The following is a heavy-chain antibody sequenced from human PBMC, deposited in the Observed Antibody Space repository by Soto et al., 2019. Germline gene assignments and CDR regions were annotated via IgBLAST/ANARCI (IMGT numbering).Heavy chain of an antibody. J-gene: IGHJ4*02. CDR1: GFSFDRFV. V-gene: IGHV3-23*01. CDR3: VKPNAVDISVDS. CDR2: ISGSGGRT. D-gene: IGHD2-2*03. Sequence: GSLRLSCAASGFSFDRFVMSWIRQAPGKSLEWVSAISGSGGRTYYADSVEGRFSISRDNSKSTLYLQMTSLTVEDTALYYCVKPNAVDISVDSWGQGTLVTVS.